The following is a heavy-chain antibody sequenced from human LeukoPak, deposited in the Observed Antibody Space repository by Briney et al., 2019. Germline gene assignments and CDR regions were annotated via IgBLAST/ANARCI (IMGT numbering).Heavy chain of an antibody. CDR1: GGSISSYYW. V-gene: IGHV2-26*01. CDR3: ARIGSSGQFDY. J-gene: IGHJ4*02. CDR2: IFSNDEK. Sequence: ETLSLTCTVSGGSISSYYWSWIRQPPGKALEWLAHIFSNDEKSYSTSLKSRLTISKDTSKSQVVLTMTNMDPVDTATYYCARIGSSGQFDYWGQGTLVTVSS. D-gene: IGHD3-22*01.